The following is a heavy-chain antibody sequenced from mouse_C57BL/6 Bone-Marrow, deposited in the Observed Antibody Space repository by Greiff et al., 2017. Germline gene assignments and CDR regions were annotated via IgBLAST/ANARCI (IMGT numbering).Heavy chain of an antibody. CDR3: AREGVYDYRDY. CDR2: IYPGSGST. V-gene: IGHV1-55*01. CDR1: GYTFTSYW. D-gene: IGHD2-4*01. J-gene: IGHJ2*01. Sequence: VQLLESGAELVKPGASVKMSCKASGYTFTSYWITWVKQRPGQGLEWIGDIYPGSGSTNYNEKFKSKATLTVDTSSSTAYMQLSSLTSEDSAVXYCAREGVYDYRDYWGQGTTLTVSS.